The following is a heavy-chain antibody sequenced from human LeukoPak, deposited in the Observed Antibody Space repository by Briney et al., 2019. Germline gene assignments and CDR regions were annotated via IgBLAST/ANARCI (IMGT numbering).Heavy chain of an antibody. CDR2: ITWDGGIT. CDR3: ATGRRGTYYYMGV. J-gene: IGHJ6*03. D-gene: IGHD1-14*01. V-gene: IGHV3-43*01. CDR1: GFTFDDYS. Sequence: PGGSLRLSCAASGFTFDDYSMHWVRQAPGKGLEWVSLITWDGGITYYADSVKGRFTISRDNSKNSLYLQMNSLRTEDTAFYYCATGRRGTYYYMGVWGKGTTVTVSS.